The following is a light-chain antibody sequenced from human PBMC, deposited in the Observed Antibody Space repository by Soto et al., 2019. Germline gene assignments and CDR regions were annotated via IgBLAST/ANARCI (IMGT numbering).Light chain of an antibody. J-gene: IGKJ1*01. V-gene: IGKV4-1*01. Sequence: DIVMTQSPDSLAVSLGERATINCKSTQSVLYSSNNKNYLAWYQQKPGQPPKLLIYWASTRESGVRDRFSGSGSETDFTLTISRLQAEDVAVYFCQQYYSTPPTFGQGTKVEIK. CDR3: QQYYSTPPT. CDR1: QSVLYSSNNKNY. CDR2: WAS.